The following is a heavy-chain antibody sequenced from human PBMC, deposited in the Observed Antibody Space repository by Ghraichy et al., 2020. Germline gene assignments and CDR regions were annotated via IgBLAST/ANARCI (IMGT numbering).Heavy chain of an antibody. D-gene: IGHD2/OR15-2a*01. CDR1: GFTFNNFW. CDR3: ARAPGQSPCSGTTCYPNWFDP. Sequence: GGSLRLSCAASGFTFNNFWMSWVRQAPGKGLEWVANIHQDGSQIHYVDSVKGRFTISRNNANTSLFLQMNGLRAENTAVYYCARAPGQSPCSGTTCYPNWFDPWGQGTLVTVSS. J-gene: IGHJ5*02. V-gene: IGHV3-7*03. CDR2: IHQDGSQI.